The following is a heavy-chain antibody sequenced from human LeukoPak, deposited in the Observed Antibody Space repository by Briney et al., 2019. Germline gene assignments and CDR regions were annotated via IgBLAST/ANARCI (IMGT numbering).Heavy chain of an antibody. CDR3: ARGGLRYFDWLLDY. D-gene: IGHD3-9*01. CDR1: GGSISSGGYY. J-gene: IGHJ4*02. Sequence: PSETLSLTCTVPGGSISSGGYYWSWIRQHPGKGLEWIGYIYYSGSTYYNPSLKSRVTISVDTSKNQFSLKLSSVTAADTAVYYCARGGLRYFDWLLDYWGQGTLVTVSS. V-gene: IGHV4-31*03. CDR2: IYYSGST.